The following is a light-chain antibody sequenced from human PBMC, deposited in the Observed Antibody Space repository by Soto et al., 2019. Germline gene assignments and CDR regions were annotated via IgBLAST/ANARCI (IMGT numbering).Light chain of an antibody. CDR2: DAS. J-gene: IGKJ1*01. CDR1: QSISSW. CDR3: QQYNSYSLTWT. Sequence: DIQMTQSPSTLSASVGDRVTITCRASQSISSWLAWYQQKPGKAPKLLIYDASSLESGVPSRFSGSGPGTEFTLTISSLQPDDFATYYCQQYNSYSLTWTFGQGTKVDIK. V-gene: IGKV1-5*01.